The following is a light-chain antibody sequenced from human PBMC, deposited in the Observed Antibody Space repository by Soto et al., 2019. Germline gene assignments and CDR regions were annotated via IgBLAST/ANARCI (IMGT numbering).Light chain of an antibody. CDR3: QSYDSGLSGSV. CDR1: SSNIGTGYD. CDR2: QNS. V-gene: IGLV1-40*01. J-gene: IGLJ3*02. Sequence: QSVLTQPPSVSGAPGQTVTISCTGSSSNIGTGYDVHWYQQFPGTAPKLLIYQNSNRPSGVPDRFSGSRSGTSASLAITGLQEDEEADYYCQSYDSGLSGSVFGGGTKVTVL.